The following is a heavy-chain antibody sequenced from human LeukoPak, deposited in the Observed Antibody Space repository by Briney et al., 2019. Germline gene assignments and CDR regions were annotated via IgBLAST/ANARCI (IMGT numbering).Heavy chain of an antibody. Sequence: GGSLRLSCAASGFTFSSYSMNWVRQAPGKGLEWVSSISSSSSYIYYADSVKGRFTISRDNAKNSLYLQMNSLRAEDTAVYYCARDNDYENDFDYWGQGTLVTVSS. CDR3: ARDNDYENDFDY. V-gene: IGHV3-21*01. CDR2: ISSSSSYI. D-gene: IGHD4-17*01. CDR1: GFTFSSYS. J-gene: IGHJ4*02.